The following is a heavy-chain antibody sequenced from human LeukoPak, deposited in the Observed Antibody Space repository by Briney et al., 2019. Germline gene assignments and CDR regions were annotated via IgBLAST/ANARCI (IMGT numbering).Heavy chain of an antibody. D-gene: IGHD5-12*01. CDR2: IYYSGST. Sequence: PSETLSLTCTVSGGSISSYYWSWIRQPPGKGLEWIGYIYYSGSTNYNPSLKSRVTISVDTSKNQFSLKLSSVTAADTAVYYCARVPNSGYDIGGGYWGQGTLVTVSS. J-gene: IGHJ4*02. CDR1: GGSISSYY. V-gene: IGHV4-59*08. CDR3: ARVPNSGYDIGGGY.